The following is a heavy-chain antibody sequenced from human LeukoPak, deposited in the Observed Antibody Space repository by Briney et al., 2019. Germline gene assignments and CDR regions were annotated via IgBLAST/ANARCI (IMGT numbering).Heavy chain of an antibody. CDR3: AASGTNGPKGY. D-gene: IGHD2-8*01. V-gene: IGHV3-21*01. Sequence: GGSLRLSCAASGFTFDDYAMHWVRQAPGKGLEWVSSISSSSSYIYYADSVKGRFTISRDNAKNSLYLQMNSLRAEDTAVYYCAASGTNGPKGYWGQGTLVTVSS. CDR1: GFTFDDYA. J-gene: IGHJ4*02. CDR2: ISSSSSYI.